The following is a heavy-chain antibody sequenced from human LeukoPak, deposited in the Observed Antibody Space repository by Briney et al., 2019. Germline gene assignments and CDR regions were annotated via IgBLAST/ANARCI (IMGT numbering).Heavy chain of an antibody. CDR1: GFTFSNAW. V-gene: IGHV3-15*01. CDR3: TTAAYH. J-gene: IGHJ4*01. Sequence: GGSLRLSCAASGFTFSNAWMSWVRQAPGKGLEWIGRIKSKTDGGTTDYAAPVTGRVAISRDDSKNTLSLQMNSLKAEDTGVYYCTTAAYHWGQGTQVTVSS. CDR2: IKSKTDGGTT.